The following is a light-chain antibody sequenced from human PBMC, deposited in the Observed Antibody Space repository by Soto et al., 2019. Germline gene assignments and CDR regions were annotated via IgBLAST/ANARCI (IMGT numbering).Light chain of an antibody. CDR2: GAS. CDR1: QSVTSSD. CDR3: HQYGSTPAT. V-gene: IGKV3-20*01. J-gene: IGKJ1*01. Sequence: ENVLTQSPGTLSLSPGERATLSCSASQSVTSSDLAWYQQKPGQAPRLLIYGASNRATGIPDRFSGSGSGTDFTLTVSRLEPEDFAVYYCHQYGSTPATFGQGTKVEIK.